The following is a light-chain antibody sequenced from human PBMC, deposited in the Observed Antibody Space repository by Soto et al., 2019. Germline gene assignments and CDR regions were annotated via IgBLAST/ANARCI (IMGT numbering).Light chain of an antibody. CDR1: PSVSGSN. CDR3: QQYFNWWT. J-gene: IGKJ1*01. CDR2: GAS. V-gene: IGKV3-20*01. Sequence: EIVLTQSPGTLSLSPGERATLSCRASPSVSGSNLAWYQQKPGQAPRLVIYGASSRATGIPDRFSGSGSGTDFTLTISRLEPEDFAVYYCQQYFNWWTFGQGTKVDLK.